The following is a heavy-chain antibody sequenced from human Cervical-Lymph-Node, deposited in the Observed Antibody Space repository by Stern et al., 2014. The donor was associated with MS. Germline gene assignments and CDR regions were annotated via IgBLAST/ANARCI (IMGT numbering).Heavy chain of an antibody. V-gene: IGHV3-30*18. CDR3: AKGREEGFLDH. CDR1: GFIFSNYG. CDR2: ITYDGDRI. Sequence: VQLEESGGGVVQPGRSLRLSCAASGFIFSNYGMHWVRQAPGKGLEWVAVITYDGDRIYYADSVRGRFTLSRDNSKNTLDLQMNSLRPEDTAVYYCAKGREEGFLDHWGQGSLVIVSP. J-gene: IGHJ4*02.